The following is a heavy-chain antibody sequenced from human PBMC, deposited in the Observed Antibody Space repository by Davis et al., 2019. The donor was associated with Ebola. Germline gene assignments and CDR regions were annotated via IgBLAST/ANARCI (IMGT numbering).Heavy chain of an antibody. CDR1: GFTFSGSA. Sequence: GGSLRLSCAASGFTFSGSAMHWVRQASGKGLEWVGCIRSKANSYATAYAASVKGRFTISRDDSKNTAYLQMNSLKTEDTAVYYCTTTVVTHGRTFDIWGQGTMVTVSS. J-gene: IGHJ3*02. CDR3: TTTVVTHGRTFDI. V-gene: IGHV3-73*01. CDR2: IRSKANSYAT. D-gene: IGHD4-23*01.